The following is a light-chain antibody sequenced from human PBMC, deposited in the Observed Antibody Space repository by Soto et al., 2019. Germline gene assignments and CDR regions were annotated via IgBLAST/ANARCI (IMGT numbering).Light chain of an antibody. Sequence: EIALTQSPGTLSLSPGERATLSCRTSQSVSSTYVAWYQQKPGQAPRLLIYGTSSRATAIPDRFSGSGSGTDFTLTINRLEPEDSAVYYCQQYGRPPLYTFGQGTKLEIK. CDR2: GTS. J-gene: IGKJ2*01. CDR3: QQYGRPPLYT. CDR1: QSVSSTY. V-gene: IGKV3-20*01.